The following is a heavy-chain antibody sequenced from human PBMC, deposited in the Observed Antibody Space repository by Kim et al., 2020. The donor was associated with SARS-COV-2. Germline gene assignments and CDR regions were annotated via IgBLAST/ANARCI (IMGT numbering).Heavy chain of an antibody. V-gene: IGHV3-23*01. CDR1: GFTFSSYA. D-gene: IGHD3-10*01. CDR2: ISGSAYTT. CDR3: AKLGRWFWGMDV. Sequence: GGSLRLSCAASGFTFSSYAMNWVRQAPGKGLEWVSSISGSAYTTYYADSVKGRFSISRDNSKNTLYLQMNSLRAEDTAVYYCAKLGRWFWGMDVWGQGTT. J-gene: IGHJ6*02.